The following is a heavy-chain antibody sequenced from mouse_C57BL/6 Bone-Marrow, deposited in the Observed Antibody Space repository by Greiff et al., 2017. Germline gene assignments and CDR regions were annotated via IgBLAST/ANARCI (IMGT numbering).Heavy chain of an antibody. D-gene: IGHD1-1*01. CDR3: ARFYYYGSRYFDV. CDR2: IYPGNGDS. J-gene: IGHJ1*03. Sequence: QSGAELVRPGASVKMSCKASGYTFTSYTMHWVKQTPRQGLEWIGAIYPGNGDSSYNQKFKGKATLTVDKSSSTAYMQLSSLTSEDSAVYVCARFYYYGSRYFDVWGTGTTVTVSS. V-gene: IGHV1-12*01. CDR1: GYTFTSYT.